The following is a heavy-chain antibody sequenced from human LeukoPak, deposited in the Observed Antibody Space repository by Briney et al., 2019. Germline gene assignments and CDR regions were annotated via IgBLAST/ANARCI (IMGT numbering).Heavy chain of an antibody. D-gene: IGHD1-26*01. V-gene: IGHV1-46*01. CDR2: INPSGSST. CDR1: GYTFTSYY. Sequence: ASVKVSCKASGYTFTSYYMHWVRQAPGQGLEWMGIINPSGSSTSYAQKFQGRVTMTRDTSTSTVYMELSSLRSEDTAVYYCARAGGGPQDSGSYHGEVYYFDYWGQGTLVTVSS. CDR3: ARAGGGPQDSGSYHGEVYYFDY. J-gene: IGHJ4*02.